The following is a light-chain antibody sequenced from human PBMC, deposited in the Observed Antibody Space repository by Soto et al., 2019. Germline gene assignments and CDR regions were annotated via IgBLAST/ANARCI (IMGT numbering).Light chain of an antibody. CDR1: SSDVGGYNY. V-gene: IGLV2-14*01. J-gene: IGLJ2*01. CDR3: TSYTSSSTIL. CDR2: DVS. Sequence: QSALTQPASVSGSPGQSITISCTGTSSDVGGYNYVSWYQQHPGKAPKLMIYDVSNRPSGASNRFSGSKSGNTASLTISGLQAEDEPDYYCTSYTSSSTILFGGGTKLTVL.